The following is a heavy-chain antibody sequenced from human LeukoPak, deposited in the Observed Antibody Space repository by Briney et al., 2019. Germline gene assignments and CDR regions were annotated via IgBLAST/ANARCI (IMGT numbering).Heavy chain of an antibody. CDR2: IYSGGST. CDR1: GFTVSSNY. Sequence: PGGSLRLSCAASGFTVSSNYMSWVRQAPGKGLEWVSVIYSGGSTYYADSVKGRFTISRDNSKNTLYLQMNSLRAEDTAVYYCARGHYAYYYDSSGYYYYFDYWGQGTLVTVSS. V-gene: IGHV3-66*01. D-gene: IGHD3-22*01. CDR3: ARGHYAYYYDSSGYYYYFDY. J-gene: IGHJ4*02.